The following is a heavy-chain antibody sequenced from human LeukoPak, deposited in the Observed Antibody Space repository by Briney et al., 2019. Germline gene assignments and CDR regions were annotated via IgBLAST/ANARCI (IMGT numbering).Heavy chain of an antibody. CDR1: GXTFSGYA. V-gene: IGHV3-23*01. CDR3: AKDQRNYYYGMDV. D-gene: IGHD1-1*01. Sequence: GGSLRLSCAASGXTFSGYAMSWVRQAPGKGLEWVSAISGSGGSTYYADSVKGRFTISRDNSKNTLYLQMNSLRAEDSAVYYCAKDQRNYYYGMDVWGQGTTVTVSS. J-gene: IGHJ6*02. CDR2: ISGSGGST.